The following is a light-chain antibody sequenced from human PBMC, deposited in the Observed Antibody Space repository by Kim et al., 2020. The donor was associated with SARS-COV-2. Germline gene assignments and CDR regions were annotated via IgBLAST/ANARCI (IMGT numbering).Light chain of an antibody. CDR1: SSKLGAYYD. CDR3: QSYDSTLSGYV. CDR2: GNN. J-gene: IGLJ1*01. V-gene: IGLV1-40*01. Sequence: RVTISCTGSSSKLGAYYDVHWYQQLPGTAPKVVIYGNNNRPSGVPDRFSGSKSGSSASLAITGLQAEDEADYYCQSYDSTLSGYVFGTGTKVTVL.